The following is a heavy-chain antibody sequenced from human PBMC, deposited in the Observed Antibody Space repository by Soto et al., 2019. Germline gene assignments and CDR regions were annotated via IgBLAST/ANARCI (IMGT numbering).Heavy chain of an antibody. J-gene: IGHJ6*02. CDR1: GYTFTSYA. Sequence: QVQLVQSGAEEKKPGASGKVSCKASGYTFTSYAMHWGRQAPGQGVEWMGWINAGNGNTKYSQKFQGRVTITRDTSASTAYMELSSLRSEDTAVYYCASAYCISSSCPPYYGMDVWGQGTTVTVSS. CDR3: ASAYCISSSCPPYYGMDV. CDR2: INAGNGNT. D-gene: IGHD2-2*01. V-gene: IGHV1-3*05.